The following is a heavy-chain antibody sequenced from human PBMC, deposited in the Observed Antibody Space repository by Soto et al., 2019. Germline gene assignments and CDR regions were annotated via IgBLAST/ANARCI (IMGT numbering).Heavy chain of an antibody. CDR3: ARWLDGNYYYYYYMDV. Sequence: SETLSLTCTVSGGSISSYYWSWIRQPPGKGLEWIGYIYYSGSTNYNPSLKSRVTISVDTSKNQFSLKLSSVTAADTAVYYCARWLDGNYYYYYYMDVWGKGTTVTVS. CDR1: GGSISSYY. D-gene: IGHD2-15*01. J-gene: IGHJ6*03. CDR2: IYYSGST. V-gene: IGHV4-59*01.